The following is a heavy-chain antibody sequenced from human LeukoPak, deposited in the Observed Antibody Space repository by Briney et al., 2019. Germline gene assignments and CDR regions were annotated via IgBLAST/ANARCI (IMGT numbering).Heavy chain of an antibody. Sequence: SETLSLTCTVSGGSVSSADYYWTWIRHPPGEALEWIGYIYHTGSNNYRYSLKSRVTISLDTSKNRFSLRLTSMTAADTAIYYCARNSSTIVARIRTAIGFDSWGQGTRVTVSS. CDR3: ARNSSTIVARIRTAIGFDS. V-gene: IGHV4-61*03. CDR1: GGSVSSADYY. CDR2: IYHTGSN. J-gene: IGHJ4*02. D-gene: IGHD2-21*02.